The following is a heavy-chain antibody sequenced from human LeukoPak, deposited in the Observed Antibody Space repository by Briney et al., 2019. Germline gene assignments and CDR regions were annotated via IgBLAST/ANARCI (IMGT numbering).Heavy chain of an antibody. V-gene: IGHV3-30*18. CDR3: AKDPSLRVTLPL. CDR2: ISYDGSDE. J-gene: IGHJ4*02. CDR1: GFTFSSYG. D-gene: IGHD2-21*02. Sequence: GGSLRLSCAASGFTFSSYGFHWVRQALGKGLEWVAIISYDGSDEYYADSVKGRFTISRDKSKNTLYLQMHSLRAEDTAVYYCAKDPSLRVTLPLWGRGTLVTVSS.